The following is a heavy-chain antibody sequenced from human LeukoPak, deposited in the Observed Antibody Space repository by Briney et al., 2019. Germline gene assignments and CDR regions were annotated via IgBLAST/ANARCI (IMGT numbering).Heavy chain of an antibody. Sequence: ASVKVSCKASGGTFSSYAISWVRQAPGQGREWMGGIIPIFGTANYAQKFQGRVTITADESTSTAYMELSSLRSEDTAVYYCASRTEGGYGGKRRNQFDYWGQGTLVTVSS. V-gene: IGHV1-69*13. J-gene: IGHJ4*02. CDR3: ASRTEGGYGGKRRNQFDY. D-gene: IGHD4-23*01. CDR2: IIPIFGTA. CDR1: GGTFSSYA.